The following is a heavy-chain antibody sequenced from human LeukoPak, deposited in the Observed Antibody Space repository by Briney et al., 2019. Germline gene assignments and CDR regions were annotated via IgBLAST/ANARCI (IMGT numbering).Heavy chain of an antibody. CDR2: IYYNGST. J-gene: IGHJ4*02. Sequence: SETLSLTCIVYGGSISSYYWTWIRQPPGKELEWIGYIYYNGSTNYNPSLKSRVTISVDTSKNQFSLKLNSMTAADTAVYYCARQSRGIAVAGLDYWGQGILVTVSS. D-gene: IGHD6-19*01. CDR1: GGSISSYY. CDR3: ARQSRGIAVAGLDY. V-gene: IGHV4-59*08.